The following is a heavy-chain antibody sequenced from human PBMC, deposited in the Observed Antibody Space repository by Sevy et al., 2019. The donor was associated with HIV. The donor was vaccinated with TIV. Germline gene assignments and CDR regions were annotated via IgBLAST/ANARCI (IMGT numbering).Heavy chain of an antibody. Sequence: GGSLRLSCAASGFTFSSYGMHWVRQAPGKGLEWVAVIWYDGSNKYYADSVKGRFTISRDNSKKTLYLQMNSLRAEDTAVYYCARAAGDYDFWSGYYASYYFDYWGQGTLVTVSS. CDR3: ARAAGDYDFWSGYYASYYFDY. CDR1: GFTFSSYG. V-gene: IGHV3-33*01. D-gene: IGHD3-3*01. CDR2: IWYDGSNK. J-gene: IGHJ4*02.